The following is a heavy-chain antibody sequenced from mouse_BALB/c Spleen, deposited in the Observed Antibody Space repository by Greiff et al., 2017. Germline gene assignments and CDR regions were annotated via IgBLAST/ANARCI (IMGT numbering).Heavy chain of an antibody. CDR1: GFSLTGYG. D-gene: IGHD1-1*01. V-gene: IGHV2-6-7*01. J-gene: IGHJ3*01. CDR3: ARDNYYGSSYPFAY. CDR2: IWGDGST. Sequence: VKVVESGPGLVAPSQSLSITCTVSGFSLTGYGVNWVRQPPGKGLEWLGMIWGDGSTDYNSALKSRLSISKDNSKSQVFLKMNSLQTDDTARYYCARDNYYGSSYPFAYWGQGTLVTVSA.